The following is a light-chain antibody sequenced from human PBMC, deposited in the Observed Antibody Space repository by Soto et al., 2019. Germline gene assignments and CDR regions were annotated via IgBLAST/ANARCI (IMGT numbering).Light chain of an antibody. CDR3: LQYHLDAT. CDR2: GAS. J-gene: IGKJ1*01. CDR1: QSISTF. Sequence: ELVITQSPATLSVAPGERATLSCRASQSISTFLAWYQQKPGQAPRLLIYGASTRATGIPSRFSGRGSGTEFTLTISSLQPDDFATYYCLQYHLDATFGQGTKVDIK. V-gene: IGKV3-15*01.